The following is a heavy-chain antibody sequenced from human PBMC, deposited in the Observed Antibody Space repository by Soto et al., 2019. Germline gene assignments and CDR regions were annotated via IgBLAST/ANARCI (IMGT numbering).Heavy chain of an antibody. Sequence: GGSLRLSCSASGFTFSSYAMHWVRQAPGKGLEYVSAISSNGGSTYYADSVKGRFTISRDNSKNTLYLQMSSLRAEDTAVYYCARARENYYDSSGYYWGDAFDIWGQGTMVTVSS. CDR1: GFTFSSYA. J-gene: IGHJ3*02. CDR3: ARARENYYDSSGYYWGDAFDI. V-gene: IGHV3-64D*06. CDR2: ISSNGGST. D-gene: IGHD3-22*01.